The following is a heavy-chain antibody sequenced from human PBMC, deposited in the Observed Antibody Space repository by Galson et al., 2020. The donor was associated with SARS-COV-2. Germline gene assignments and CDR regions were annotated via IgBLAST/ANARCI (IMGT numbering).Heavy chain of an antibody. V-gene: IGHV4-59*08. CDR1: GHSISSYY. CDR3: ARHGAAGYQLLAEYCQH. Sequence: ETSDTLSLTCTVPGHSISSYYCSWIRQPPGKGLEWIAYIYYSGSTNYNPSLKSRVTTSVDTSKNQFSLKLSSVTAADTAVYYCARHGAAGYQLLAEYCQHWGQGTLVTISS. D-gene: IGHD2-2*01. J-gene: IGHJ1*01. CDR2: IYYSGST.